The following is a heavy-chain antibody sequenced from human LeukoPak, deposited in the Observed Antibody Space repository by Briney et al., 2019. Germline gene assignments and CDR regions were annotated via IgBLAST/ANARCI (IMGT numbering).Heavy chain of an antibody. D-gene: IGHD1-26*01. CDR1: EFTFKNFD. CDR2: ISSNGGPT. J-gene: IGHJ4*02. Sequence: PGGSLRLSCAASEFTFKNFDMSWVRQAPGKGLEWVSTISSNGGPTFYADSVKGRFTISRDNSKNTVYLHMNSLRAEDTAVYYCARLSVAFSPQFSGNFFVDYFDYWGQGTLVTVSS. V-gene: IGHV3-23*01. CDR3: ARLSVAFSPQFSGNFFVDYFDY.